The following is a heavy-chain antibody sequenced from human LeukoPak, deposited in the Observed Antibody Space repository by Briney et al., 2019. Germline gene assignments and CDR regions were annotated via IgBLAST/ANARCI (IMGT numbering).Heavy chain of an antibody. Sequence: GASVKVSCKASGYTFTGYYMHWVRQAAGQGLEWMGWINPNSGGTNYAQKFQGRVTMTRDTSISTAYMELSSLRSDDTAVYYCARDSQWQNFDLWGRGTLVTVSS. D-gene: IGHD6-19*01. V-gene: IGHV1-2*02. CDR3: ARDSQWQNFDL. CDR2: INPNSGGT. CDR1: GYTFTGYY. J-gene: IGHJ2*01.